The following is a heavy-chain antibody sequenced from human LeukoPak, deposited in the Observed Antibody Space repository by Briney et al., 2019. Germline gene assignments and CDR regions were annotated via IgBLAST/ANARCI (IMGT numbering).Heavy chain of an antibody. CDR3: AKEWQQRDAFDI. D-gene: IGHD6-13*01. CDR1: GFTFSSYS. J-gene: IGHJ3*02. V-gene: IGHV3-23*01. Sequence: PGGSLRLSCAASGFTFSSYSMNWVRQAPGKGLEGVSAISGSGGSTYYADSVKGRFTISRDNSKNTLYLQMNSLRAEDTAVYYCAKEWQQRDAFDIWGQGTMVTVSS. CDR2: ISGSGGST.